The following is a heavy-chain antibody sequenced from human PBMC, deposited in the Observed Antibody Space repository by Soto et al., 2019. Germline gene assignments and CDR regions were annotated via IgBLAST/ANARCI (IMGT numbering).Heavy chain of an antibody. V-gene: IGHV4-34*01. Sequence: PSETLSLTCAVYGGSFSGYYWSWIHQPPGKGLEWIGEINHSGSTNYNPSLKSRVTISVDTSKNQFSLKLSSVTAADTAVYYCASGRSVVLMVYARGPWLPWGKGTLVTVSS. CDR1: GGSFSGYY. CDR2: INHSGST. J-gene: IGHJ5*02. D-gene: IGHD2-8*01. CDR3: ASGRSVVLMVYARGPWLP.